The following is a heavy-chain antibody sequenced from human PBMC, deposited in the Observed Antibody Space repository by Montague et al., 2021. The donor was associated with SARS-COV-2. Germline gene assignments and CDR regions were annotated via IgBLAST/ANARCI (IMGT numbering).Heavy chain of an antibody. CDR2: IYYSGTT. D-gene: IGHD3-10*01. J-gene: IGHJ4*02. CDR3: ARGMIRGVTTPFDY. V-gene: IGHV4-39*02. CDR1: GGSISSNSYY. Sequence: SETLSLTCTVSGGSISSNSYYWGWIRQPPGKELEWIGNIYYSGTTXYXXXXQXRGTISVDTSKNHLSLRLSSVTAADTAVYFCARGMIRGVTTPFDYWGQGSQVTVSS.